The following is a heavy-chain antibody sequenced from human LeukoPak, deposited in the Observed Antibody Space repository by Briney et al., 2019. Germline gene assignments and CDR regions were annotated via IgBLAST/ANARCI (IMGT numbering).Heavy chain of an antibody. CDR1: GYTFTGYY. D-gene: IGHD5-12*01. Sequence: EASVKVSCEASGYTFTGYYMHWVRQAPGQGLEWMGWINPNTGGTYYAQKFQGRVTMTRDTSITTAYMELSRLRSDDTAVYYCARRSGYDPDYWGQGTLVTVSS. V-gene: IGHV1-2*02. CDR3: ARRSGYDPDY. J-gene: IGHJ4*02. CDR2: INPNTGGT.